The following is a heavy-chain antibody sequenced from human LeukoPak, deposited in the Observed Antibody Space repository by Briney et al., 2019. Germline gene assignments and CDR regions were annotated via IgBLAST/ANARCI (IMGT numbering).Heavy chain of an antibody. Sequence: PGWSLRLSCAASGFTFSNYGMHWVRQAPGKGLEWVAFIRYDGSNKYYADSVKRRFTISRDNSKNTLYLQMHSLRAEDTAVYYCAKYDAVTPSINYWGQGTLVTVSS. CDR2: IRYDGSNK. CDR3: AKYDAVTPSINY. J-gene: IGHJ4*02. V-gene: IGHV3-30*02. CDR1: GFTFSNYG. D-gene: IGHD4-17*01.